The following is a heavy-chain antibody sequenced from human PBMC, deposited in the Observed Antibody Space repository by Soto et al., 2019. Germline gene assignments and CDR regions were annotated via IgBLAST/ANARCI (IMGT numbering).Heavy chain of an antibody. CDR3: AKDSRRYSSGWSQDY. Sequence: GGSLRLSCAASGFTFSSYAMSWVRQAPGKGLEWVSAISGSGGSTYYADSVKGRFTISRDNSKNTLYLQMNSLRAEDTAIYYCAKDSRRYSSGWSQDYWGQGTLVTVSS. D-gene: IGHD6-19*01. CDR1: GFTFSSYA. J-gene: IGHJ4*02. V-gene: IGHV3-23*01. CDR2: ISGSGGST.